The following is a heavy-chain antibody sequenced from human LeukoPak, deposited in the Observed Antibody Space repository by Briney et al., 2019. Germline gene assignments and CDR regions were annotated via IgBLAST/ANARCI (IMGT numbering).Heavy chain of an antibody. CDR3: ARADTAMARNWFDP. V-gene: IGHV1-8*02. D-gene: IGHD5-18*01. CDR1: GYTFTSYD. Sequence: GASVKVSCKASGYTFTSYDINWVRQATGQGLEWMGWMNPNSGNTGYAQKFQGRVTMTRNTSISTAYMELSRLRSDDTAVYYCARADTAMARNWFDPWGQGTLVTVSS. J-gene: IGHJ5*02. CDR2: MNPNSGNT.